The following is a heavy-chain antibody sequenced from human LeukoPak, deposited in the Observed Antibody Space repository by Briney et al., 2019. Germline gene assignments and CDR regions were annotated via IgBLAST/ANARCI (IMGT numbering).Heavy chain of an antibody. CDR3: AKSYYGSGSYYSFDY. J-gene: IGHJ4*02. Sequence: PGGSLRLSCAASGFTFSGYAMSWVRQAPGKGLEWVSAISGSGGSTYYADSVKGRFTISRDNSKNTLYLQMNSLRAEDTAVYYCAKSYYGSGSYYSFDYWGQGTLVTVSS. V-gene: IGHV3-23*01. D-gene: IGHD3-10*01. CDR1: GFTFSGYA. CDR2: ISGSGGST.